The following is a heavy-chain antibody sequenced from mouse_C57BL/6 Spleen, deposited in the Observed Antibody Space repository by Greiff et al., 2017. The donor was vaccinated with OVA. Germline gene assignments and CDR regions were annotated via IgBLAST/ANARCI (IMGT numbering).Heavy chain of an antibody. CDR2: INPSNGGS. D-gene: IGHD1-1*01. CDR3: APITTVVGPFDY. Sequence: VQLQQPGTELVKPGASVKLSCKASGYTFTSYWMHWVKQRPGQGLEWIGNINPSNGGSNYNEKFKSKATLTVDKSSSTAYMQLSSLKSEDSAVYYCAPITTVVGPFDYWGQGTTLTVSS. V-gene: IGHV1-53*01. J-gene: IGHJ2*01. CDR1: GYTFTSYW.